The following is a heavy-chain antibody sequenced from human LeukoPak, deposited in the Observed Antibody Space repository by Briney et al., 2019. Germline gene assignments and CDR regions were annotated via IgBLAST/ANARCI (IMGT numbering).Heavy chain of an antibody. Sequence: GASVKVSCKASGYTFTSYDINWVRQTTGQGLEWVGWMNPNSGNTGYAQKFQGRVTTTRTTSMSTAYMELNSLRSEDTAVYYCARGHWSGYSYNWFDPWGQGTLVTVSS. J-gene: IGHJ5*02. D-gene: IGHD3-3*01. CDR1: GYTFTSYD. CDR3: ARGHWSGYSYNWFDP. CDR2: MNPNSGNT. V-gene: IGHV1-8*01.